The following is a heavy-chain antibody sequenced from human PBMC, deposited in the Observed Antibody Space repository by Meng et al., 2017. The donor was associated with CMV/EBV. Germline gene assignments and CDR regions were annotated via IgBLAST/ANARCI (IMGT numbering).Heavy chain of an antibody. CDR1: RGSISSGRYY. V-gene: IGHV4-61*02. CDR3: ARERSIIGYFDY. D-gene: IGHD3-10*01. CDR2: IYTSGST. Sequence: VSRGSISSGRYYWSWIRQPAGKGLAWIGRIYTSGSTNYNPSLKSRVTISVDTSKNQFSLKLSSVTAADTAVYYCARERSIIGYFDYWGQGTLVTVSS. J-gene: IGHJ4*02.